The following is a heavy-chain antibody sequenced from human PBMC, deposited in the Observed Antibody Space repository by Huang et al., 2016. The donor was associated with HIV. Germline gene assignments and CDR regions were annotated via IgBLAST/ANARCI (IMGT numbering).Heavy chain of an antibody. CDR2: LMPVFDSP. CDR3: ARGSLEYSVSSSLDY. CDR1: GGPFRNYS. V-gene: IGHV1-69*13. Sequence: QVQLLQSGAEVKKPGSSVKVSCKASGGPFRNYSIAWVRQAPGQGLAEMASLMPVFDSPNYAQKWQGRVRVTADESTSTVYMELRDLRPDDTAVYFCARGSLEYSVSSSLDYWGQGTHVTVSS. J-gene: IGHJ4*02. D-gene: IGHD4-4*01.